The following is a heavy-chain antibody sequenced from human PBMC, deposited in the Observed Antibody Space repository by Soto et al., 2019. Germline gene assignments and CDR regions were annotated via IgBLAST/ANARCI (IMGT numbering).Heavy chain of an antibody. V-gene: IGHV4-30-2*01. D-gene: IGHD2-21*02. CDR1: GGSISSGGYS. CDR2: IYHSGST. CDR3: ARFCGDDCNAFDI. J-gene: IGHJ3*02. Sequence: SETLSLTCAVSGGSISSGGYSWSWIRQPPGKGLEWIGYIYHSGSTYYNPSLKSRVTISVDRSKNQFSLKLSSVTAADTAVYYCARFCGDDCNAFDIWGQGTMVTVSS.